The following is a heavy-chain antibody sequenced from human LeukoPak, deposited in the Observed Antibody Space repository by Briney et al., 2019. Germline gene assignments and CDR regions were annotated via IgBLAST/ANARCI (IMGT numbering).Heavy chain of an antibody. CDR3: ARDIAFYDSPSVNWFDP. Sequence: GGSLRLSCAASGFTFSSYSMNWVRQAPGKGLEWVSSISSSSYIYYADSVKGRFTISRDNAKNSLYLQMNSLRAEDTAVYYCARDIAFYDSPSVNWFDPWGQGTLVTVSS. J-gene: IGHJ5*02. CDR1: GFTFSSYS. V-gene: IGHV3-21*01. CDR2: ISSSSYI. D-gene: IGHD3-22*01.